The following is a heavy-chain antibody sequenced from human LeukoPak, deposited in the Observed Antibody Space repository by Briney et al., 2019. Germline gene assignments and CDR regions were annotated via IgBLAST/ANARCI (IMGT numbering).Heavy chain of an antibody. J-gene: IGHJ4*02. CDR1: GFTFDDYG. CDR2: INWNGGST. V-gene: IGHV3-20*04. CDR3: ARWYYYDGGGYPIDY. D-gene: IGHD3-22*01. Sequence: PGGSLRLSCAASGFTFDDYGMTWVRQGPGKGLEWISGINWNGGSTGYAGSVRGRFTISRDNAKNSLYLQMSSLRAEDTALYYCARWYYYDGGGYPIDYWGQGTPVTVSS.